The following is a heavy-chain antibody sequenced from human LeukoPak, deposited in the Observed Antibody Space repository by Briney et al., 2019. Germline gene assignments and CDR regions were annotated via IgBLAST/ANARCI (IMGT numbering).Heavy chain of an antibody. CDR3: ARDEGYNYLRDY. CDR2: ISSSSSYI. J-gene: IGHJ4*02. CDR1: GFTFSSYS. D-gene: IGHD5-24*01. Sequence: GGSLRLSCAASGFTFSSYSMTWVRQAPGKGLEWVSSISSSSSYIYYADSVKGRFTISRGNAKNSLCLQMNSLRAEDTAVYYCARDEGYNYLRDYWGQGTLVTVSS. V-gene: IGHV3-21*01.